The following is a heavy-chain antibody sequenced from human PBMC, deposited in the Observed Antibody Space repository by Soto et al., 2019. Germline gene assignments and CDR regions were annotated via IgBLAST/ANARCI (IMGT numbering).Heavy chain of an antibody. V-gene: IGHV3-48*03. CDR2: ISSSGGTI. CDR3: ARDVYSCSDDAFDI. J-gene: IGHJ3*02. Sequence: EVQLVESGGGLVQPGGSLRLSCAASGFTFSSYEMNWVRQAPGKGLEWVSYISSSGGTIYYADSVKGRFTISRDNPKKTMYLQMNSLRAEDTAVYYCARDVYSCSDDAFDIWGQGTMVTDSS. CDR1: GFTFSSYE. D-gene: IGHD5-12*01.